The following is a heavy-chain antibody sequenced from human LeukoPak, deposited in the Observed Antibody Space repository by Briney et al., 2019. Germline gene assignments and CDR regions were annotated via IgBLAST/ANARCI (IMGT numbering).Heavy chain of an antibody. D-gene: IGHD6-13*01. J-gene: IGHJ3*02. Sequence: GGSLRLSCAASGFIFNSYWMNWLRQAPGKGLEWVANVDQDGSEKYYVGSVKGRFTISRDNAKNSLYLQMKSLRVEDTAVYYCARGWASSRRKAFDIWGQGTMVTVSS. CDR3: ARGWASSRRKAFDI. V-gene: IGHV3-7*03. CDR1: GFIFNSYW. CDR2: VDQDGSEK.